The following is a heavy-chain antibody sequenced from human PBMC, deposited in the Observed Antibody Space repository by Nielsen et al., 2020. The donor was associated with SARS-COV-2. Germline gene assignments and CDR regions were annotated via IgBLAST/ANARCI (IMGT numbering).Heavy chain of an antibody. J-gene: IGHJ4*02. Sequence: ASVKVSCKASSYSVTTYGITWVRQAPGQALEWMGTINPSISSTEYAQKFQGRVTMSRDTSTSTVYMDLSSLRFDDTAVYYCAREWDDYDSSAYDYWGQGTLVTVSS. CDR2: INPSISST. V-gene: IGHV1-46*01. D-gene: IGHD3-22*01. CDR1: SYSVTTYG. CDR3: AREWDDYDSSAYDY.